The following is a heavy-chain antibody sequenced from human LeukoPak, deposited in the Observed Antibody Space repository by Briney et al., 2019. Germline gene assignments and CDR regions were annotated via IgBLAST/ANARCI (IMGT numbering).Heavy chain of an antibody. Sequence: GGSLRLSCAASGFTFSDYYMSWIRQAPGKGLEWVSYISSSGSTIYYADSVKGRFTISRDNAKNTVYLQMNTLRAEDSGLYYCTRTGLGYSLGNGLDAWGQGTQVTVSS. V-gene: IGHV3-11*04. CDR3: TRTGLGYSLGNGLDA. J-gene: IGHJ5*02. CDR2: ISSSGSTI. D-gene: IGHD5-18*01. CDR1: GFTFSDYY.